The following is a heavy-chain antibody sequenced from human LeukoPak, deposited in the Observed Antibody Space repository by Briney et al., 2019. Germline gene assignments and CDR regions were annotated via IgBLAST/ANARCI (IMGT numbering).Heavy chain of an antibody. D-gene: IGHD6-19*01. CDR3: ASWHRPVADDESDY. J-gene: IGHJ4*02. CDR1: GGSVSSGSYY. CDR2: IFCSGST. Sequence: SETLSLTCTVSGGSVSSGSYYWSWIRQPPGKGLEWIGYIFCSGSTTYNPSLKSRVTISVDTSKNQFSLRLSSVTVADTAVYYCASWHRPVADDESDYWGQGTLVTVSS. V-gene: IGHV4-61*01.